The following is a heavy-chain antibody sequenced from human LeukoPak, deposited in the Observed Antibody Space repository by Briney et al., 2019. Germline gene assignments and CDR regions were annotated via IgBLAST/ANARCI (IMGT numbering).Heavy chain of an antibody. J-gene: IGHJ3*02. D-gene: IGHD3-16*01. V-gene: IGHV1-46*01. CDR1: GYTFTSYY. CDR3: ARDRTDGGVPGDAFDI. Sequence: GASVKVSCKASGYTFTSYYMHWVRQAPGQGLEWMGIINPSGGSTSYAQKFQGRVTMTRDTSTSTVYMELSSLRSEDTAVYYCARDRTDGGVPGDAFDIWGQGTMVTVSS. CDR2: INPSGGST.